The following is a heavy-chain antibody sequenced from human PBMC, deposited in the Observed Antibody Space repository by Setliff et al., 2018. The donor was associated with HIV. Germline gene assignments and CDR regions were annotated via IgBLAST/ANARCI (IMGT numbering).Heavy chain of an antibody. J-gene: IGHJ4*02. CDR3: ARHPIYCGDCYSSGGMGPVDY. V-gene: IGHV4-4*09. D-gene: IGHD2-21*02. Sequence: PSETLSLTCTVSGGSFSDYYRSWIRQPPGKGLEWIGYIYTSGSTNYNPSLKSRVTISVDTSKNQFSLKLRSVTAADTAVYYCARHPIYCGDCYSSGGMGPVDYWGQGTLVTVSS. CDR1: GGSFSDYY. CDR2: IYTSGST.